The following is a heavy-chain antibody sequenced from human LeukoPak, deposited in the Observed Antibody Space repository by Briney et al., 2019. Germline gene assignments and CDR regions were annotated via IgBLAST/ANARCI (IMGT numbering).Heavy chain of an antibody. CDR2: IIPIFDTA. CDR3: ARDQGGYNEPFDY. CDR1: GGTFSSYA. V-gene: IGHV1-69*13. Sequence: ASVKVSCKASGGTFSSYAISWVRQAPGQGLEWMGGIIPIFDTANYAQKFQGRVTITADGSTSTAYMELSSLRSEDTAVYYCARDQGGYNEPFDYWGQGTLVTVSS. D-gene: IGHD5-24*01. J-gene: IGHJ4*02.